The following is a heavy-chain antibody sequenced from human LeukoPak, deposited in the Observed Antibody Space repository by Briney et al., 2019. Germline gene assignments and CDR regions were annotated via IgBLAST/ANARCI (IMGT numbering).Heavy chain of an antibody. D-gene: IGHD6-19*01. J-gene: IGHJ5*02. V-gene: IGHV1-18*01. CDR1: GYTFTSYG. Sequence: GASVKVSCKASGYTFTSYGISWVRQAPGQGLEWMGWISAYNGNTNYAQKLQGRVTMTTDTSTSTAYMELRSLRSDDTAVYYCARESDSSGWGVNWFDPWGQGTLVTVSS. CDR3: ARESDSSGWGVNWFDP. CDR2: ISAYNGNT.